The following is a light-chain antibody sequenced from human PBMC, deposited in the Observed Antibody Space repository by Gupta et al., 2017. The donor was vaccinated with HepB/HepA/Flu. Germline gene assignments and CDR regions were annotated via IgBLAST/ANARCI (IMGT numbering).Light chain of an antibody. CDR1: SSDVGAYHF. V-gene: IGLV2-11*01. J-gene: IGLJ2*01. CDR2: DVS. Sequence: QSALTQPRSVSGSPGQSVSISCTGTSSDVGAYHFVSWYQQHPGKAPKLMIYDVSKRPSGVPDRFSGSKSGNTAPLTISELQAEDEADYYCCSYAGSYTVLFGGGTKLTVL. CDR3: CSYAGSYTVL.